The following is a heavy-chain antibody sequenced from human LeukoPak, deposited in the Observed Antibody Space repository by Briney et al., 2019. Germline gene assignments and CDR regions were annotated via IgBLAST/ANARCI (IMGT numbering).Heavy chain of an antibody. CDR2: ISAYNGNT. D-gene: IGHD5-18*01. CDR3: ARAYLGYSRFDP. Sequence: ASVKVSCKASGYTFTSYGIRWVRQAPGQGLEWMGWISAYNGNTNYAQKLQGRVTMTTDASTSTAYMELRSLRSDDTAVYYCARAYLGYSRFDPWGQGALVTVSS. CDR1: GYTFTSYG. J-gene: IGHJ5*02. V-gene: IGHV1-18*01.